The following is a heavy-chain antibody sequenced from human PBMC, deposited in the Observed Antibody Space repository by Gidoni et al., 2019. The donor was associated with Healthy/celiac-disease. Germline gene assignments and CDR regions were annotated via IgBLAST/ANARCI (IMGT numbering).Heavy chain of an antibody. CDR3: ARVAALGVEMATLPSDY. CDR2: INANSGGT. J-gene: IGHJ4*02. CDR1: GYNFTGYY. V-gene: IGHV1-2*02. Sequence: QVQLVQSGAEVKKPGASVKVSCKASGYNFTGYYMHWVRQAPGQGLEWMGWINANSGGTNYAQKFQGRVTMTRDTSISTAYLALSRLRSDDTAVYYCARVAALGVEMATLPSDYWGQGTLVTVSS. D-gene: IGHD5-12*01.